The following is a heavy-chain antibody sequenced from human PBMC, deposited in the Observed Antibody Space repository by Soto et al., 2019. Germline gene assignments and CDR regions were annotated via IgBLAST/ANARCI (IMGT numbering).Heavy chain of an antibody. D-gene: IGHD6-13*01. CDR1: GFTFSSYA. CDR2: ISGSGGST. CDR3: AKESAAAGTSGYFDY. V-gene: IGHV3-23*01. J-gene: IGHJ4*02. Sequence: PGGSLRLSCAASGFTFSSYAMSWVRQAPGKGLEWVSAISGSGGSTYYVDSVKGRFTISRDNSKNTLYLQMNSLRAEDTAVYYCAKESAAAGTSGYFDYWGQGTLVTVSS.